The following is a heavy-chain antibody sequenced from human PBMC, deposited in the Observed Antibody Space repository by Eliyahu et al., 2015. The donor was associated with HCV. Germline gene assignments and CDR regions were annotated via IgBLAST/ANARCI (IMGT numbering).Heavy chain of an antibody. CDR3: AKDKLRFGAMVRGVLYYYGMDV. CDR2: ISYDGSNK. CDR1: GFTFSSYG. J-gene: IGHJ6*02. V-gene: IGHV3-30*18. Sequence: QVQLVESGGGVVQPGRSLRLSCAASGFTFSSYGMXWVRQAPGKGLGWVAVISYDGSNKYYADSVKGRFTISRDNSKNTLYLQMNSLRAEDTAVYYCAKDKLRFGAMVRGVLYYYGMDVWGQGTTVTVSS. D-gene: IGHD3-10*01.